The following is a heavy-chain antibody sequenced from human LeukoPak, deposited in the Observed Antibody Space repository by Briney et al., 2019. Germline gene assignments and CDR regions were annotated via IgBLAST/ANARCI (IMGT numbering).Heavy chain of an antibody. D-gene: IGHD4-17*01. CDR1: GFSVSSNY. V-gene: IGHV3-66*01. Sequence: AGGSLRLSCAASGFSVSSNYMSWVRQAPGKGLEWVSVIYSGGYTYYADSVKGRFTISRDNAKNSLYLQMKSLRDEDTAIYYCARDYGDLPARVPYFDYWGQGTLVTVSS. CDR3: ARDYGDLPARVPYFDY. J-gene: IGHJ4*02. CDR2: IYSGGYT.